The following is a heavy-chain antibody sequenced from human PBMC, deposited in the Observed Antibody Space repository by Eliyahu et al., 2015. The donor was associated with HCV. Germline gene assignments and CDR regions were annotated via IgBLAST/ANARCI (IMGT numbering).Heavy chain of an antibody. V-gene: IGHV4-34*01. CDR3: ARVVGREVIPYYYGLDV. J-gene: IGHJ6*02. Sequence: QVQLQQWGAGLLKPSETLSLTCAVYXXSLXXYSWSWIRQPXGKGLXXIGEINHSGTTKYNPSLKTRVAISVDTSKNQFSLKLSSVTAADTAVYYCARVVGREVIPYYYGLDVWGQGTPVTVSS. D-gene: IGHD3-16*02. CDR2: INHSGTT. CDR1: XXSLXXYS.